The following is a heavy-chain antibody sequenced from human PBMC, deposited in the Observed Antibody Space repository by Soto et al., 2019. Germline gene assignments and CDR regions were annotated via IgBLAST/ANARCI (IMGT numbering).Heavy chain of an antibody. J-gene: IGHJ4*02. V-gene: IGHV3-23*01. Sequence: GESLKISCAASGFTFSSYAMSWVRQAPGKGLEWVSAISGSGGSTYYADSVKGRFTISRDNSKNTLYLQMNSLRAEDTAVYYCAKPSSSGFTYSFDYWGQGTLVTVSS. CDR1: GFTFSSYA. D-gene: IGHD3-22*01. CDR3: AKPSSSGFTYSFDY. CDR2: ISGSGGST.